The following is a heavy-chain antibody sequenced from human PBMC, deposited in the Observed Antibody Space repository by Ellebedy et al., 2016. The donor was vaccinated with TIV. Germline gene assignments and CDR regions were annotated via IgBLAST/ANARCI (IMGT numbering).Heavy chain of an antibody. CDR1: GDSISSSGSY. V-gene: IGHV4-39*01. D-gene: IGHD3-10*01. CDR2: IEFTGSA. J-gene: IGHJ4*01. CDR3: ARLLPTGIYGRGFFDS. Sequence: SETLSLXXTVSGDSISSSGSYGSWIRQPPGKGLEWIGTIEFTGSAYYSPSLTSRATISVDKSQNQLSLNLISVTGADTAVYYCARLLPTGIYGRGFFDSWGQGILVTVSS.